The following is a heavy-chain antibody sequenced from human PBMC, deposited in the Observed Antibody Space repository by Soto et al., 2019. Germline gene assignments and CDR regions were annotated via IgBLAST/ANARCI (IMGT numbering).Heavy chain of an antibody. CDR1: GYTFSNFG. D-gene: IGHD2-8*01. CDR3: ARDRLGVSVTGGGFDS. Sequence: GASVKVSCKASGYTFSNFGLSWVRQAPGQGLELMGWISPCNGNTNYAQKLQGRLTMTTDTSTSTAYMELRSLRSDDTAVYYCARDRLGVSVTGGGFDSWGQGTLVTVSS. V-gene: IGHV1-18*01. CDR2: ISPCNGNT. J-gene: IGHJ4*02.